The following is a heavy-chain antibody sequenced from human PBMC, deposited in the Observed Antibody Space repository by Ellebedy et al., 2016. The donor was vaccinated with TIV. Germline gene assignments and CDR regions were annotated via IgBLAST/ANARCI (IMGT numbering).Heavy chain of an antibody. CDR3: VRGQREYTQNPGYYHYDGMDV. CDR2: VNHSGST. J-gene: IGHJ6*02. CDR1: GGSFISHY. V-gene: IGHV4-34*01. D-gene: IGHD1-1*01. Sequence: MPSETLSLTCGVYGGSFISHYWSWISQTPGKGLEWIGEVNHSGSTNYNQFLRSRVNIPVDTSKSQLSLPLNSVTAADTAVYYCVRGQREYTQNPGYYHYDGMDVWGQGATVTVSS.